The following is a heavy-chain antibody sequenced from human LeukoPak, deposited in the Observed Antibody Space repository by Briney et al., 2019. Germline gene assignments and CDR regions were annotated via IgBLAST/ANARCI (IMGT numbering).Heavy chain of an antibody. J-gene: IGHJ6*03. CDR3: ARGRSTVVTPNYYYYYCMDV. D-gene: IGHD4-23*01. CDR2: IHTSGGT. V-gene: IGHV4-4*09. CDR1: GGSISSSN. Sequence: SETLSLTCTVPGGSISSSNWSWIRQPPGKGLEWIGNIHTSGGTNYSPSLKSRVTISLDTSRNQFSLKLSSVTAADTAVYYCARGRSTVVTPNYYYYYCMDVWGKGTTVTVSS.